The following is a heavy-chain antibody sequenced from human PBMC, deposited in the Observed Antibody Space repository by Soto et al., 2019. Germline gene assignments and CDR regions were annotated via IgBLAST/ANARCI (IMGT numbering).Heavy chain of an antibody. CDR2: ISYAGSNK. J-gene: IGHJ4*02. D-gene: IGHD6-19*01. V-gene: IGHV3-30-3*01. Sequence: GGSLRLSFAASGFTFSSYAMHWVRQAPGKGLEWVAVISYAGSNKYYADSVKGRFTISRDNSKNTLYLQMNSLRAEDTAVYYCARDWWEYGSGWYYFDYWGQGTLVTVSS. CDR1: GFTFSSYA. CDR3: ARDWWEYGSGWYYFDY.